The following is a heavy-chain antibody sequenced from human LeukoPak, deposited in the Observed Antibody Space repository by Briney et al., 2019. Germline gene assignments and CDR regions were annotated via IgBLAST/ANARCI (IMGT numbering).Heavy chain of an antibody. CDR1: GGTFSSYA. Sequence: SVRVSCKASGGTFSSYAISWVRQAPGQGLEWMGGIIPIFGTANYAQKFQGRVTITADESTSTAYMELSSLRSEDTAVYYCARGPVLRFLEWLNYWGQGTLVTVSS. CDR2: IIPIFGTA. V-gene: IGHV1-69*13. J-gene: IGHJ4*02. CDR3: ARGPVLRFLEWLNY. D-gene: IGHD3-3*01.